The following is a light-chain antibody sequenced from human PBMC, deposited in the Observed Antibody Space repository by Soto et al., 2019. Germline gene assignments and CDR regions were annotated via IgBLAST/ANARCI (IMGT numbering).Light chain of an antibody. Sequence: ILYTQCPGTLSSAPGEGATLSCRASQSDSSSHLAWYQQQTPQAPRILVYGASTRAPGIPHRFSGSGSGTDFTLTISRLQPEDFAVYYCQKYGTSPTWTFGQGTKVDI. J-gene: IGKJ1*01. CDR3: QKYGTSPTWT. CDR1: QSDSSSH. CDR2: GAS. V-gene: IGKV3-20*01.